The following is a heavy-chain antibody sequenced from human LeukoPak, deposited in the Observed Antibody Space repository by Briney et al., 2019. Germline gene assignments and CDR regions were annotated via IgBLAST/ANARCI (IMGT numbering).Heavy chain of an antibody. V-gene: IGHV3-33*06. J-gene: IGHJ4*02. D-gene: IGHD4-11*01. CDR1: GYTFSSYG. CDR2: IWYDGSNK. Sequence: GRSLRLSCAASGYTFSSYGMHWVRQAPGKGLEWVAVIWYDGSNKYYADSVKGRFTISRDNSKNTLYPQMNSLRAEDTAVYYCAKGLDWDSNLFDYWGQGTLVTVSS. CDR3: AKGLDWDSNLFDY.